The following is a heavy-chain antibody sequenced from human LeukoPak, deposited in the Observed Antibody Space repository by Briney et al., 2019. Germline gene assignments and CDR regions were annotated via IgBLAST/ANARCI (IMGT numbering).Heavy chain of an antibody. Sequence: TGGSLRLSCSTSGFAFRGSAMHGVRQAFGKGLEWIGRIRTDSNDFATEYAESVKGRFIISRDDSQSTTYLQMNSLKIEDTAIYYCSRQVLYTTAQWGQGTLVTVSS. CDR1: GFAFRGSA. D-gene: IGHD4-17*01. V-gene: IGHV3-73*01. J-gene: IGHJ1*01. CDR3: SRQVLYTTAQ. CDR2: IRTDSNDFAT.